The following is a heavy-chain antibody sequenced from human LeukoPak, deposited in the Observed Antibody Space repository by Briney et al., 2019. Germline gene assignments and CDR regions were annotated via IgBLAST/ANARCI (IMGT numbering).Heavy chain of an antibody. J-gene: IGHJ6*03. CDR3: ARVYYGSGSYSQYYYYYYYMDV. Sequence: TPSETLSLTCTVSGVSISSYYWSWIRQPPGKGLEWIGYIYYSGSTNYNPSLKSRVTISVDTSKNLFSLKLSSVTAADTAVYYCARVYYGSGSYSQYYYYYYYMDVWGKGTTVTVSS. CDR1: GVSISSYY. D-gene: IGHD3-10*01. V-gene: IGHV4-59*01. CDR2: IYYSGST.